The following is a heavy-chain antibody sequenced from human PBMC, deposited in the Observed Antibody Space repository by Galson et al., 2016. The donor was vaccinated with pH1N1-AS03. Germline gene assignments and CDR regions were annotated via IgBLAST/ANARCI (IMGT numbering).Heavy chain of an antibody. D-gene: IGHD3-22*01. J-gene: IGHJ4*02. CDR2: INWLGGST. CDR1: GFSFEDYG. Sequence: SLRLSCAASGFSFEDYGMRWVRRAPGKGLEWVSGINWLGGSTGYADSVKGRFTISRDNAKKSLYLQMNSLRVEDTAFYYCARYFYESSGYFKAPFDYWGQGALVTVSS. CDR3: ARYFYESSGYFKAPFDY. V-gene: IGHV3-20*04.